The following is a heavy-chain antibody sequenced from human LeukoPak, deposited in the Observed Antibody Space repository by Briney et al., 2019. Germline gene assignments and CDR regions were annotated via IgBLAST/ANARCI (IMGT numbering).Heavy chain of an antibody. CDR1: GYSISSGYY. D-gene: IGHD1-26*01. CDR3: ATLGAATRELFDY. CDR2: IYHSGST. J-gene: IGHJ4*02. V-gene: IGHV4-38-2*02. Sequence: SETLSLTCTVSGYSISSGYYWGWIRQPPGKGLEWIGSIYHSGSTYYNPSLKSRVTISVDTSKNRFSLELSSVTAADTAVYYCATLGAATRELFDYWGQGTLVTVSS.